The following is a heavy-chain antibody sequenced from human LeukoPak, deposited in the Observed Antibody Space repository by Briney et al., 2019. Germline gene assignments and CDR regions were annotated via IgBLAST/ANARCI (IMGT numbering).Heavy chain of an antibody. D-gene: IGHD5-12*01. CDR2: ISGSGATI. CDR3: AREYSDVYSGYDWGYFDY. CDR1: GFTFSSYS. V-gene: IGHV3-48*02. Sequence: PGGSLRLSCAASGFTFSSYSMNWVRQAPGKGLEWLSYISGSGATIYYADSVKGRFTISRDNAKNSLYLQMNSLRDEDTAVYYCAREYSDVYSGYDWGYFDYWGQGTLVTVSS. J-gene: IGHJ4*02.